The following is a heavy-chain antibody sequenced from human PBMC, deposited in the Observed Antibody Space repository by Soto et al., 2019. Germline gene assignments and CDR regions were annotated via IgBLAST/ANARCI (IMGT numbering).Heavy chain of an antibody. V-gene: IGHV4-39*01. J-gene: IGHJ4*02. Sequence: PSETLSLTCSVSGDSISSSGYHWGWIRQPPGKGLEWIGNMVYGGSTYYKPYLKSRVNISIDTSKNQFSLKLNSVSATDTAVYYCARQQYSGSSSVVYWGQGTLVTVSS. CDR3: ARQQYSGSSSVVY. CDR2: MVYGGST. CDR1: GDSISSSGYH. D-gene: IGHD5-12*01.